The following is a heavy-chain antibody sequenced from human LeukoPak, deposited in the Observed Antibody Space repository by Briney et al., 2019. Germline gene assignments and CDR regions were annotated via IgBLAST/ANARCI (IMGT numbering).Heavy chain of an antibody. D-gene: IGHD6-19*01. CDR3: AKFVSSASQVFDY. V-gene: IGHV1-8*01. CDR1: GYTFTSYD. CDR2: MNPNSGNT. J-gene: IGHJ4*02. Sequence: ASVKVSCKASGYTFTSYDINWVRQATGQGLEWMGWMNPNSGNTGYAQKFQGRVTMTRNTSISTAYMELSSLRSEDTAVYYCAKFVSSASQVFDYWGQGTLVTVSS.